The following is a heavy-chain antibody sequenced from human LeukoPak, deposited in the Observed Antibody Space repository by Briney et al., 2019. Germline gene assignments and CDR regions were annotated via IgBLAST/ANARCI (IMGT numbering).Heavy chain of an antibody. Sequence: SETLSLTCAVSGGSISSGGYSWSWIRQPPGKGLEWIGYIYHSGSTYYNPSLKSRVTISVDTSKNQFSLKLSSVTAADTAVYYCAREEGGYWGQGTLVTVSS. CDR1: GGSISSGGYS. J-gene: IGHJ4*02. CDR2: IYHSGST. D-gene: IGHD2-15*01. CDR3: AREEGGY. V-gene: IGHV4-30-2*01.